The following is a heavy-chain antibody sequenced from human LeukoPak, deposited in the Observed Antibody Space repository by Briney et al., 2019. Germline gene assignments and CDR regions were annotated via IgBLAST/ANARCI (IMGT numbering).Heavy chain of an antibody. V-gene: IGHV4-34*01. D-gene: IGHD6-13*01. CDR1: GGSFSGYY. J-gene: IGHJ4*02. Sequence: ASETLSLTCAVYGGSFSGYYWSWIRQPPGKGLEWIGEINHSGSTNYNPSLKSRVTISVDTSKNQFSLKLSSVTAADTAVYYCARRSYSSRALPYWGQGTLVTVSS. CDR3: ARRSYSSRALPY. CDR2: INHSGST.